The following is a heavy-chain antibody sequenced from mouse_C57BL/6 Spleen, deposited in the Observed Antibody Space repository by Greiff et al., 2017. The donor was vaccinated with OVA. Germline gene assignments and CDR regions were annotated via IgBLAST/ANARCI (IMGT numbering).Heavy chain of an antibody. CDR2: IRSKSSNYAT. J-gene: IGHJ4*01. Sequence: EVKLVESGGGLVQPKGSLKLSCAASGFTFNTYAMHWVRQAPGKGLEWVARIRSKSSNYATYYADSVKDRFTISRDDSQSMLYLQMNNLKTEDTAMYYCVREPIYYDYLYYAMDYWGQGTSVTVSS. CDR1: GFTFNTYA. V-gene: IGHV10-3*01. CDR3: VREPIYYDYLYYAMDY. D-gene: IGHD2-4*01.